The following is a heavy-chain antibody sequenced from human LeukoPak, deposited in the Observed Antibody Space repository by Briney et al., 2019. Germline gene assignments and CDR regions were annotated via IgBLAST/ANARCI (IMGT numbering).Heavy chain of an antibody. Sequence: GGSLRLSCAASGFTVSSNYMSWVRQAPGKGLEWVSVIYSGGSTYYADSVKGRFTISRDNSKNTLYLQMNSLRAEDTAVYYCARESYSSSWYWFDPWGQGILVTVSS. J-gene: IGHJ5*02. CDR2: IYSGGST. CDR3: ARESYSSSWYWFDP. CDR1: GFTVSSNY. V-gene: IGHV3-53*01. D-gene: IGHD6-13*01.